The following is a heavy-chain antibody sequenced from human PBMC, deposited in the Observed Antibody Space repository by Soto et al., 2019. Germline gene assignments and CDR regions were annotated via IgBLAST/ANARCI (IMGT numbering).Heavy chain of an antibody. CDR3: AKDMKGGGGFDY. D-gene: IGHD3-10*01. J-gene: IGHJ4*02. V-gene: IGHV3-43*01. CDR2: ISWDGGST. Sequence: EVQLVESGGVVVQPGGSLRLSCAASGFTFDDYTMHWVRQAPGKGLEWVSLISWDGGSTYYADSVKGRFTISRDNSKNSLYLQMNSLRTEDTALYYCAKDMKGGGGFDYWGQGTLVTVSS. CDR1: GFTFDDYT.